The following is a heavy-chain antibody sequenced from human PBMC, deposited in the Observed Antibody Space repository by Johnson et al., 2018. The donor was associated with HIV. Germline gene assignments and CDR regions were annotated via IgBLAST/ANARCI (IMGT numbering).Heavy chain of an antibody. V-gene: IGHV3-9*01. J-gene: IGHJ3*02. CDR1: GFTFDDYA. Sequence: VQLVESGGGLVQPGRSLRLSCAASGFTFDDYAMHWVRQAPGKGLEWVSGLRWNSGSIGSADSVKGRFTFSRDNANNSLYLQMNSLRAEDTALYYCAKGGYSGYVSFSAFDIWGQGTMVTVSS. CDR2: LRWNSGSI. D-gene: IGHD5-12*01. CDR3: AKGGYSGYVSFSAFDI.